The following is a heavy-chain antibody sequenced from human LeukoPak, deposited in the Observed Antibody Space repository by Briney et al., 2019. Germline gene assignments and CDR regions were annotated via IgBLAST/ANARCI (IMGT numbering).Heavy chain of an antibody. CDR3: ARGGFHHGFDF. V-gene: IGHV1-2*02. Sequence: GASVKVSCKASGYTFRDYYMHWVRQAPGQGLEWMGWIDPKSGGPNYAQKFQGRVTLNSDTSISSSYMELSRLTSDDTAVYYCARGGFHHGFDFWGQGTVVTVSS. CDR2: IDPKSGGP. J-gene: IGHJ3*01. CDR1: GYTFRDYY.